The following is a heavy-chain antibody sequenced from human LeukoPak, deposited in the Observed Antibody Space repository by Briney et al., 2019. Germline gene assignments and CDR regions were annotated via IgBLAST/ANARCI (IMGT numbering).Heavy chain of an antibody. Sequence: PGGSLRLSCTASGFTLSSYAIHCVRHAPAKGLEWVTLISYEGSSKYYADSVRGRFIISRDISKNTLFLQMNSLRTEDTAVYYCAREISTSSSWYGDDAFDIWGQGTMVTVSS. D-gene: IGHD6-13*01. J-gene: IGHJ3*02. CDR1: GFTLSSYA. CDR3: AREISTSSSWYGDDAFDI. CDR2: ISYEGSSK. V-gene: IGHV3-30-3*01.